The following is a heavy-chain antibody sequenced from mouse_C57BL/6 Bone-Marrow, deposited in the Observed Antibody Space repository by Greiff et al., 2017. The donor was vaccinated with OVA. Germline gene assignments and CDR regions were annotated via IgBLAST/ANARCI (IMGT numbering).Heavy chain of an antibody. CDR3: ARTITTVVAWYFDV. CDR1: GYSITNGNHW. Sequence: EVQLQESGPALVKPSQTVSLTCTVTGYSITNGNHWWNWIRQVPGSKLEWIGYISSSGSTDSNPSLKSRISITRDTSKNQLFLQLNSVTTEDIATYYCARTITTVVAWYFDVWGTGTTVTVSS. D-gene: IGHD1-1*01. J-gene: IGHJ1*03. V-gene: IGHV3-4*01. CDR2: ISSSGST.